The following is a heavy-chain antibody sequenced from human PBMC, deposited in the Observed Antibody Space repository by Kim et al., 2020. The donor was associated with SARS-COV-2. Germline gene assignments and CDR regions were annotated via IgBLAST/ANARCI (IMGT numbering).Heavy chain of an antibody. V-gene: IGHV4-39*07. Sequence: SETLSLTCTVSGGSISSSSYYWGWIRQPPGKGLEWIGSIYYSGSTYYNPSLKSRVTISVDTSKNQFSLKLSSVTAADTAVYYCARDWGGDILTGYYVYWYFDLWGRGTLVTVSS. CDR1: GGSISSSSYY. J-gene: IGHJ2*01. CDR3: ARDWGGDILTGYYVYWYFDL. D-gene: IGHD3-9*01. CDR2: IYYSGST.